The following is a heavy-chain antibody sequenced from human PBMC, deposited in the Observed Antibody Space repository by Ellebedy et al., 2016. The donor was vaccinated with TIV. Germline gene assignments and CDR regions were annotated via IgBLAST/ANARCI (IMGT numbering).Heavy chain of an antibody. D-gene: IGHD3-3*01. CDR2: ISAYNGNT. J-gene: IGHJ4*02. CDR1: GYTFTSYG. CDR3: ARDRNYDFWSGYVY. V-gene: IGHV1-18*01. Sequence: AASVKVSCKASGYTFTSYGISWVRQAPGQGLEWMGWISAYNGNTNYAQKLQGRVTMTTDTSTSTAYMELRSLRSDDTAVYYCARDRNYDFWSGYVYWGQGTLVTVSS.